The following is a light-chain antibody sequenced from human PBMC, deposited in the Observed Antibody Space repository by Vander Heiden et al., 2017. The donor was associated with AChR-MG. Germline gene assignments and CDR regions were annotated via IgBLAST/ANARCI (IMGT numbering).Light chain of an antibody. CDR3: SSYTSSSTLV. V-gene: IGLV2-14*01. J-gene: IGLJ2*01. Sequence: QSALTQPASVSGSPGQSITLSCTGTSSDVGGYNYVSWYQQHPGKAPKLMIYDVSNRTSGVSNRFSGSKSGNTASLTISGRQAEDEADYYCSSYTSSSTLVFGGGTKLTVL. CDR1: SSDVGGYNY. CDR2: DVS.